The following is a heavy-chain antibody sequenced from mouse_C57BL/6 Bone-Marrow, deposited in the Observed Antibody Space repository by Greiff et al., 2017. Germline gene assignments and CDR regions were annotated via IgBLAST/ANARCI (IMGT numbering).Heavy chain of an antibody. CDR3: ARKGYYFDY. CDR1: GYTFTSYW. Sequence: QVQLQQPGAELVRPGSSVKLSCTASGYTFTSYWITWVKQRPGQGLEWIGDIYPGSGSTNYNEKFKSKATLTVDTSSSTAYMQLSSLTSEDSAVYYCARKGYYFDYWGQGTTLTVSS. V-gene: IGHV1-55*01. CDR2: IYPGSGST. D-gene: IGHD3-2*02. J-gene: IGHJ2*01.